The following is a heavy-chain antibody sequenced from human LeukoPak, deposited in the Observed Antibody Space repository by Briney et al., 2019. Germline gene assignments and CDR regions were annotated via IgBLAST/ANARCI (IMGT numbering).Heavy chain of an antibody. CDR1: GFTFSSDA. J-gene: IGHJ5*02. Sequence: DPGGSLRLSCAASGFTFSSDAMNWVRLAPGKGLEWVSSVGGSSGGSTQYADAVKGRFTVSRDNSKSTLYLQMNSLRADDTAIYYCAKCSRPGYNSCLCKWIDPWGQGTLVTVSS. CDR3: AKCSRPGYNSCLCKWIDP. V-gene: IGHV3-23*01. CDR2: VGGSSGGST. D-gene: IGHD2/OR15-2a*01.